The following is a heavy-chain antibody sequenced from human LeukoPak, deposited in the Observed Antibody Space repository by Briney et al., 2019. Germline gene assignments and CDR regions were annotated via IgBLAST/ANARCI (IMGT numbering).Heavy chain of an antibody. CDR3: ARDGGHSTDLDY. D-gene: IGHD2-8*02. Sequence: GGSLRLSCAASGFSFSNYSMNWVRQAPGKGPEWVANVKQDGSERYYVHSVRGRFTISRDNAKNSLYLQMNSLRAEDTAVYYCARDGGHSTDLDYWGQGILVTVSS. CDR2: VKQDGSER. V-gene: IGHV3-7*01. CDR1: GFSFSNYS. J-gene: IGHJ4*02.